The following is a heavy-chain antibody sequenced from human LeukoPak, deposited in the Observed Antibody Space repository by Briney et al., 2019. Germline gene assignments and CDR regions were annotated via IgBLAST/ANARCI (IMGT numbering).Heavy chain of an antibody. CDR1: AFTFSSYA. J-gene: IGHJ4*02. D-gene: IGHD3-10*01. V-gene: IGHV3-23*01. CDR2: ISGAGGST. CDR3: AKDYISGSSSWHYFDY. Sequence: GGSLRLSCAASAFTFSSYAMSWVRQAPGKGLEWVSAISGAGGSTYYADSVKGRFTISRDNSKNTLYLQMNSLRAEDTAIYYCAKDYISGSSSWHYFDYWGQGTLDTVSS.